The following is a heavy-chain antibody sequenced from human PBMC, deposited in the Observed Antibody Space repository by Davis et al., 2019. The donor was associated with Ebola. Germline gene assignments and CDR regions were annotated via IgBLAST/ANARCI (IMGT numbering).Heavy chain of an antibody. CDR2: ITTGGGGHT. D-gene: IGHD2-2*01. CDR3: ARDWVVPAAHFDY. V-gene: IGHV3-23*01. CDR1: GFTFSTYT. J-gene: IGHJ4*02. Sequence: GESLKISCAASGFTFSTYTMNWVRQAPGKGLEWVSSITTGGGGHTFYADSVKGRFTISRDNSKNTLYLQMNSLRAEDTAVYYCARDWVVPAAHFDYWGQGTLVTVSS.